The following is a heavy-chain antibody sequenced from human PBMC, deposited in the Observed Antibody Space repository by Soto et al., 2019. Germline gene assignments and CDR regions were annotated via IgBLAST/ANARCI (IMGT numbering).Heavy chain of an antibody. D-gene: IGHD3-10*01. CDR2: IYHNGKT. V-gene: IGHV4-38-2*02. CDR3: ARDFATHRAGDY. CDR1: GYSISNGYF. J-gene: IGHJ4*02. Sequence: QVPLRESGPGLVKPSETLSLTCVVSGYSISNGYFWGWIRQPPGKGLEWVGSIYHNGKTNYNPSLKTRLTISVDTSKNQFSLKLTSVTAADTAVYYCARDFATHRAGDYWGQGTLVTVSS.